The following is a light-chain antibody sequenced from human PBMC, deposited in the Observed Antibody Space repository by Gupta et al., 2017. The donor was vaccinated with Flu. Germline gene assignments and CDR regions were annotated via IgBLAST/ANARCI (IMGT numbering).Light chain of an antibody. CDR3: QSYDSSNHVV. V-gene: IGLV6-57*01. CDR2: EDN. J-gene: IGLJ2*01. Sequence: NFMLTQPHSLSESSGKTITISCTRSSGRIANNYVQWYQQRPGSSPTTLIYEDNQRPSGVPDRFSGSIDSSSNSASLTISGLKTEDEAAYYCQSYDSSNHVVFGGGTKLTVL. CDR1: SGRIANNY.